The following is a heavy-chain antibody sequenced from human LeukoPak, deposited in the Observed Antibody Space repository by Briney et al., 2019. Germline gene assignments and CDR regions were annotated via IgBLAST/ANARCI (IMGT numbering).Heavy chain of an antibody. J-gene: IGHJ4*02. V-gene: IGHV1-69*13. D-gene: IGHD4-17*01. CDR2: IIPIFGTA. CDR3: AFDYGDTLFDY. Sequence: ASVKVSCKASGYTFTSYGISWVRQAPGQGLEWMGGIIPIFGTANYAQKFQGRVTITADESTSTAYMELSSLRSEDTAVYYCAFDYGDTLFDYWGQGTLVTVSS. CDR1: GYTFTSYG.